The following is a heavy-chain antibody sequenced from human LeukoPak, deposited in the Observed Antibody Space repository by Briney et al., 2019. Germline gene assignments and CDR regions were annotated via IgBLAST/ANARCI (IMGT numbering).Heavy chain of an antibody. D-gene: IGHD6-19*01. V-gene: IGHV3-30*02. CDR1: GFTFSSYG. CDR3: AKDSALYSSGWRPWFDP. Sequence: PGGSLRLSCAASGFTFSSYGMHWVRQAPGKGLEWVAFIRYDGSNKYYADSVKGRFTISRDNSKNTLYLQMNSLRAEDTAVYYCAKDSALYSSGWRPWFDPWGQGTLVTVSS. CDR2: IRYDGSNK. J-gene: IGHJ5*02.